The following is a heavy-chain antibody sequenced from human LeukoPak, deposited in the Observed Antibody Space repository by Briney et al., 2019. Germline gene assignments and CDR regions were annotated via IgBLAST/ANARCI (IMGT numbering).Heavy chain of an antibody. CDR2: IYYSGST. CDR3: ASAIRRYCSGGSCYSTYYYGMDV. V-gene: IGHV4-59*08. Sequence: KPSETLSLTCTVSGGSISSYYWSWIRQPPGKGLEWIGYIYYSGSTNYNPSLKSRVTISVDTSKNQFSLKLSSVTAADTAVYYCASAIRRYCSGGSCYSTYYYGMDVWGQGTTVTVSS. J-gene: IGHJ6*02. D-gene: IGHD2-15*01. CDR1: GGSISSYY.